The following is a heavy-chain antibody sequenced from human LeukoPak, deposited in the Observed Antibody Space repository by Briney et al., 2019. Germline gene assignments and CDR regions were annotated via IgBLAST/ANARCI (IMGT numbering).Heavy chain of an antibody. Sequence: ASVKVSCKASGYTFTSYDINWVRQATGQGLEWMGWMNPNSGNTGYAQKFQGRVTMTRNTSISTAYMELGSLRSEDTAVYYCARADYDSSGSTRKQIDYWGQGTLVTVSS. D-gene: IGHD3-22*01. J-gene: IGHJ4*02. V-gene: IGHV1-8*01. CDR1: GYTFTSYD. CDR2: MNPNSGNT. CDR3: ARADYDSSGSTRKQIDY.